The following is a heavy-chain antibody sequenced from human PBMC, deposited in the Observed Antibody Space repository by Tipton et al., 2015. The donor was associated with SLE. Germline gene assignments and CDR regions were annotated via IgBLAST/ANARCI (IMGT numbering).Heavy chain of an antibody. V-gene: IGHV4-61*01. Sequence: TLSLTCSVSGDSISSDFFYWGWIRQPPGKGLEWIGYILYTGGTNYNPSLKSRVAISVDTSKNQFSLRLRSVTAADTAVYYCARDNLTGPNRAFDIWGQGTMVTVSS. D-gene: IGHD3-9*01. CDR1: GDSISSDFFY. CDR3: ARDNLTGPNRAFDI. CDR2: ILYTGGT. J-gene: IGHJ3*02.